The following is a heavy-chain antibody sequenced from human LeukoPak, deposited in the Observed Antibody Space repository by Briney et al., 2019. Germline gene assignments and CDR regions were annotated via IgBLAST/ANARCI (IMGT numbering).Heavy chain of an antibody. CDR2: TYYRSKWYN. Sequence: SQTLSLTCAISGDSVSSNSTACNWIRQSPSRGLEWLGRTYYRSKWYNDYAVSVKSRITINPDTSKNQFSLQLNSVTPEDTAVYYCARGVGAGGWFVYWGQGTLVTVAS. J-gene: IGHJ5*01. V-gene: IGHV6-1*01. CDR3: ARGVGAGGWFVY. D-gene: IGHD4-23*01. CDR1: GDSVSSNSTA.